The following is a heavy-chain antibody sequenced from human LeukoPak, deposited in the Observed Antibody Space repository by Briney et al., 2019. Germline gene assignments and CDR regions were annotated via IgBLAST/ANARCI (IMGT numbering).Heavy chain of an antibody. CDR1: GGTFSSYA. D-gene: IGHD3-3*01. J-gene: IGHJ4*02. Sequence: ASVKVSCKASGGTFSSYAISWVRQAPGQGLEWMGGIIPIFGTANYAQKFQGRVTITADESTSTAYMELSSLRSEDTAVYYYARSITIFGVSTPGYWGQGTLVTVSS. CDR2: IIPIFGTA. CDR3: ARSITIFGVSTPGY. V-gene: IGHV1-69*13.